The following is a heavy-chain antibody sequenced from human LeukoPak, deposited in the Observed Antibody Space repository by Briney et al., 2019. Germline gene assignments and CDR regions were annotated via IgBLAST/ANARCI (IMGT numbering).Heavy chain of an antibody. V-gene: IGHV4-34*01. CDR1: GGCFSGYY. CDR3: ARGLYYDSSGYLSPYDY. D-gene: IGHD3-22*01. CDR2: INHSGST. J-gene: IGHJ4*02. Sequence: KTSETLSLTCAVYGGCFSGYYWSWIRQPPGKGLEWIGEINHSGSTNYNPSLKSRVTISVDTSKNQFSLKLSSVTAADTAVYYCARGLYYDSSGYLSPYDYWGQGTLVTVSS.